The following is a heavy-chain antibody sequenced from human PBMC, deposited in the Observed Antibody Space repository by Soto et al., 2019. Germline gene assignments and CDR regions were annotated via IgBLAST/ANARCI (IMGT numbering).Heavy chain of an antibody. CDR1: GFTFNIYA. CDR3: AKDRYLDHDSRGYLFDN. Sequence: EVQLLESGGDLIQPGGSLRLSCAASGFTFNIYAMTWVRQAPGKGLEWVSAISRYGDITYYADSVEGRFSISRDNSKNTLYLQMNSLRAEDTAVDYCAKDRYLDHDSRGYLFDNWGQGTLVTVSS. J-gene: IGHJ4*02. CDR2: ISRYGDIT. D-gene: IGHD3-22*01. V-gene: IGHV3-23*01.